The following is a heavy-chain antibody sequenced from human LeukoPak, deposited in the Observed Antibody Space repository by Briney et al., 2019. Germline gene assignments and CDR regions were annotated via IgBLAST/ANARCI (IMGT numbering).Heavy chain of an antibody. CDR1: GNSITSGGYY. CDR2: IYYSGST. Sequence: SETLSLTCTVSGNSITSGGYYWSWIRQHPGKGLEWIGYIYYSGSTSYDPSLKSRVTISGDTSKNQFSLKLNSITAADTAVYYCARGEVSGSFGPFDYWGQGTLVTVSS. CDR3: ARGEVSGSFGPFDY. D-gene: IGHD3-10*01. J-gene: IGHJ4*02. V-gene: IGHV4-31*03.